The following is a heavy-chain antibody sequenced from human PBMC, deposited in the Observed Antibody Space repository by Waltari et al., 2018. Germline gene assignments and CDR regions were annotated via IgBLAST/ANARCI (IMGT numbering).Heavy chain of an antibody. J-gene: IGHJ4*02. Sequence: EVQLVESGGGLVKPGGSLRLSCAASGFTFSSYSMTWVRQAPGKGLEWVSSISSSSSYIYYADSVKGRFTISRDNAKNSLYLQMNSLRAEDTAVYYCARVSGSYRRIDYWGQGTLVTVSS. D-gene: IGHD1-26*01. CDR1: GFTFSSYS. V-gene: IGHV3-21*01. CDR3: ARVSGSYRRIDY. CDR2: ISSSSSYI.